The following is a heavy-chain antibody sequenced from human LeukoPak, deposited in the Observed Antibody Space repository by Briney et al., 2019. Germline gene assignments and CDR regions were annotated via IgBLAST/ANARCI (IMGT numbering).Heavy chain of an antibody. CDR3: ARVPRITMVRGVIITSSFDY. J-gene: IGHJ4*02. D-gene: IGHD3-10*01. V-gene: IGHV1-18*01. CDR1: GYTFTSYG. Sequence: ASVKVSCKASGYTFTSYGISWVRQAPGQGLEWMGWISAYNGNTNYAQKLQGRVTTTTDPSTSTAYMELRSLRSDDTAVYYCARVPRITMVRGVIITSSFDYWGQGTLVTVSS. CDR2: ISAYNGNT.